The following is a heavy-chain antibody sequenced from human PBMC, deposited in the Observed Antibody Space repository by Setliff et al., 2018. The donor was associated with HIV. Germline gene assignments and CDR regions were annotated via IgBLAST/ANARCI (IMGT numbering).Heavy chain of an antibody. CDR1: GFTFSTFA. J-gene: IGHJ4*02. D-gene: IGHD3-9*01. CDR2: ISYDGSRI. Sequence: HPGGSLRLSCVASGFTFSTFAMHWVRQAPGKGLEWVSVISYDGSRISYADSVKGRFTISRDNAKNSLHLQMNSLRAEDAAFYYCAREAYDVLTPHAHIDYWGQGVLVTVSS. V-gene: IGHV3-30*07. CDR3: AREAYDVLTPHAHIDY.